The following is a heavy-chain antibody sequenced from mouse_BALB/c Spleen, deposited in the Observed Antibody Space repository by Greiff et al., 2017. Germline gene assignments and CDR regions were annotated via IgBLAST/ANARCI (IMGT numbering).Heavy chain of an antibody. J-gene: IGHJ2*01. CDR1: GFTFNTYA. V-gene: IGHV10-1*02. CDR3: VRSYDYDRDYFDY. Sequence: EVKVVESGGGLVQPKGSLKLSCAASGFTFNTYAMNWVRQAPGKSLEWVARIRSKSNNYATYYADSVKDRFTISRDDSQSMLYLQMNNLKTEDTAMYYCVRSYDYDRDYFDYWGQGTTLTVSS. D-gene: IGHD2-4*01. CDR2: IRSKSNNYAT.